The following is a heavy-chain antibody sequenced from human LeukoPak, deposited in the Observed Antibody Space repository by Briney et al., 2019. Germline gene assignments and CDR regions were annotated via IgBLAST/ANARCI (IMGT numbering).Heavy chain of an antibody. Sequence: ASAKVSCKASGYTFTGYYMHWVRQAPGQGLEWMGRINPNSGGTNSAQKFQGRVTMTRDTSISTAYMELTRLRSDDTAVYYCARGDTVTTGPFDYWGQGTLATVSS. J-gene: IGHJ4*02. CDR3: ARGDTVTTGPFDY. CDR1: GYTFTGYY. CDR2: INPNSGGT. V-gene: IGHV1-2*06. D-gene: IGHD4-17*01.